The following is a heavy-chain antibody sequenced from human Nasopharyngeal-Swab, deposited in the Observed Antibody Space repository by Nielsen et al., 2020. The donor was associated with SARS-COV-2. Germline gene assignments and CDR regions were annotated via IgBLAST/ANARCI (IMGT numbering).Heavy chain of an antibody. CDR1: AFTFSGYW. Sequence: GESLKISCAASAFTFSGYWMNWVRQAPGKGLEWVASIKQDGSEKYYVDSVKGRFTISRDNAKNSLYLQMNSLRVEDTAVHYCARVPGGYDSSGYYFDQWGQGTLVTVSS. V-gene: IGHV3-7*01. CDR2: IKQDGSEK. J-gene: IGHJ4*02. D-gene: IGHD3-22*01. CDR3: ARVPGGYDSSGYYFDQ.